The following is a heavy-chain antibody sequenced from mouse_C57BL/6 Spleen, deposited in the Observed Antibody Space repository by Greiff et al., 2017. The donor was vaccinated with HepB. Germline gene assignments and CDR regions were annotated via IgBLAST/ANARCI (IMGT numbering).Heavy chain of an antibody. CDR3: TSLRLRDYAMDY. Sequence: VKLVESGAELVRPGASVTLSCKASGYTFTDYEMHWVKQKPVHGLEWIGAIDPETGGTAYNEKFKGKAILTADKSSSTAYMELSSLTSEDSAVYCSTSLRLRDYAMDYWGQGTSVTVSS. D-gene: IGHD3-2*02. CDR2: IDPETGGT. CDR1: GYTFTDYE. J-gene: IGHJ4*01. V-gene: IGHV1-15*01.